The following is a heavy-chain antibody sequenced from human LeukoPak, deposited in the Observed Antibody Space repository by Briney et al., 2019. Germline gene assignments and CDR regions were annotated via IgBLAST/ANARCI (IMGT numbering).Heavy chain of an antibody. J-gene: IGHJ4*02. V-gene: IGHV4-38-2*02. D-gene: IGHD2-2*01. CDR1: GYSINSGYF. Sequence: SETLSLTCTVSGYSINSGYFWGWIRPPPAKGLEWIANIFHSGITYYNPSLKSRGTISVDTSKNLFSLKLSSVTAADTAVYYCARVSLGGVDYWGQGTLVTVSS. CDR3: ARVSLGGVDY. CDR2: IFHSGIT.